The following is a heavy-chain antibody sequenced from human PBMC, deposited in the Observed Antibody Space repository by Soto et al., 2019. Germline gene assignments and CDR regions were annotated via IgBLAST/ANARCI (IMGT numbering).Heavy chain of an antibody. CDR3: ARCYYGSGSYWFDP. D-gene: IGHD3-10*01. Sequence: QVQLQQWGAGLLKPSETLSLTCAVYGGSFSGYYWSWIRQPPGKGLEWIGEINHSGSTNYNPSLKSRVTISVDTSKNQFSLKLSSVTAADTAVYYCARCYYGSGSYWFDPWGQGTLVTVSS. CDR1: GGSFSGYY. J-gene: IGHJ5*02. V-gene: IGHV4-34*01. CDR2: INHSGST.